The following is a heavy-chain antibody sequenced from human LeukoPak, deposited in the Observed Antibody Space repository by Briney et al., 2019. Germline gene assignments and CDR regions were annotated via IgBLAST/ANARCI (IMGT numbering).Heavy chain of an antibody. CDR3: ARPFAPRRVNGDYDK. Sequence: PGESLRLSCAASGFTFSSYAMSWVRQAPGKGLEWVSAISGSGGSTYYADSVKGRFTISRDNSKNTLYLQMNSLRAEDTAVYYCARPFAPRRVNGDYDKWGQGTLVTVSS. V-gene: IGHV3-23*01. CDR1: GFTFSSYA. D-gene: IGHD4-17*01. CDR2: ISGSGGST. J-gene: IGHJ4*02.